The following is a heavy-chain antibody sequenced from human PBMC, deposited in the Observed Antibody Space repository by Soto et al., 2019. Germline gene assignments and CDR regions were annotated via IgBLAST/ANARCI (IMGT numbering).Heavy chain of an antibody. J-gene: IGHJ6*02. CDR2: IWYDGSNK. CDR3: ARVWSPGYYGMDV. CDR1: GFTFSSYG. Sequence: VQLVESGGGVVQPGRSLRLSCAASGFTFSSYGMHWVRQAPGKGLEWVAVIWYDGSNKYYADSVKGRFTISRDNSKNTLYLQMNSLRAEDTAVYYCARVWSPGYYGMDVWGQGTTVTVSS. V-gene: IGHV3-33*01. D-gene: IGHD3-10*01.